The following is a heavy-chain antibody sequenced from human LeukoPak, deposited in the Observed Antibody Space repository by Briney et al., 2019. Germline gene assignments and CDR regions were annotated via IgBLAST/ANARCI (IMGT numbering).Heavy chain of an antibody. Sequence: GASVKVSCKASGYTFTGYYMHRVRQAPGQGLEWMGWINPNSGGTNYAQKFQGRVTMTRDTSISTAYMELSRLRSDGTAVYYCARVSEIGGEHWGRGTLVTVSS. CDR1: GYTFTGYY. CDR2: INPNSGGT. J-gene: IGHJ1*01. D-gene: IGHD1-26*01. V-gene: IGHV1-2*02. CDR3: ARVSEIGGEH.